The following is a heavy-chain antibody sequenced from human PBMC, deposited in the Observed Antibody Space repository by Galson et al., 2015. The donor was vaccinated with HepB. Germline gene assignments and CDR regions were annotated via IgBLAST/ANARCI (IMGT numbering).Heavy chain of an antibody. V-gene: IGHV3-21*01. Sequence: SLRLSCAASGFTFSSYSMNWVRQAPGKGLEWVSSISSSSSYIYYADSVKGRFTISRDNAKNSLYLQMNSLRAEDTAVYYCARDPGGYHGWFDPWGQGTLVTVSS. CDR2: ISSSSSYI. CDR3: ARDPGGYHGWFDP. J-gene: IGHJ5*02. D-gene: IGHD3-22*01. CDR1: GFTFSSYS.